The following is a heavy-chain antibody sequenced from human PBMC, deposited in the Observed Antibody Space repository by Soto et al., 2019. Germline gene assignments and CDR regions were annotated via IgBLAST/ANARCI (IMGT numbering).Heavy chain of an antibody. CDR2: ISYSGDT. V-gene: IGHV4-59*01. D-gene: IGHD3-22*01. CDR1: GDSISGYY. J-gene: IGHJ3*02. CDR3: ARVGSGYYDGSGYAFAI. Sequence: PSETLSLTCTVSGDSISGYYWNWIRQPPGKGLEWIGYISYSGDTNYNPSLRSRVTISVDTSKNQFSLKLISAAAADTAVYYCARVGSGYYDGSGYAFAICGQGTMVTVSS.